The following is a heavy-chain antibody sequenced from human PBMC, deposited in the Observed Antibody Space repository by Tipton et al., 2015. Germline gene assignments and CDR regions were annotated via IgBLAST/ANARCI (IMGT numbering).Heavy chain of an antibody. V-gene: IGHV4-4*02. J-gene: IGHJ6*02. CDR2: IHHGGST. D-gene: IGHD6-19*01. CDR3: ARSRVQWVSMWLAPATSGMDV. Sequence: SLRLSCSVSGDSISSSNWWSWVRQPPGKGLEWIGEIHHGGSTNYNPSLKSRVTMSVDTSKNQFSLHLSSVTAADTAIYYCARSRVQWVSMWLAPATSGMDVWGQGTTVTVSS. CDR1: GDSISSSNW.